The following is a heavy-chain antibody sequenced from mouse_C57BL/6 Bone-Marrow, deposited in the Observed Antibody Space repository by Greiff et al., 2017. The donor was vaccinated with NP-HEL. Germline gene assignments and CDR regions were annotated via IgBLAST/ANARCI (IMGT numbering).Heavy chain of an antibody. J-gene: IGHJ3*01. Sequence: VKLQESGAELARPGASVKLSCKASGYTFTSYGISWVKQRTGQGLEWIGEIYPRSGNTYYNEKFKGKATLTADKSSSTAYMELRSLTSEDSAVYFCARSLDYYGSSLFAYWGQGTLVTVSA. CDR3: ARSLDYYGSSLFAY. CDR2: IYPRSGNT. D-gene: IGHD1-1*01. CDR1: GYTFTSYG. V-gene: IGHV1-81*01.